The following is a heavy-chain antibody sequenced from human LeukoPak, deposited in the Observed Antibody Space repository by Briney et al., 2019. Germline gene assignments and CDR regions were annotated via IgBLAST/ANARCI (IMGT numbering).Heavy chain of an antibody. D-gene: IGHD6-19*01. Sequence: PSETLSLTCTVSGGSISSYYWSWIRQPPGKGLEWIGFAYYSGSTDYSPSLKSRVTISVDTSKNQFSLRLSSVTAADTAVYYCARVPTTIGWYYFDYWGQGTLVTVSS. CDR3: ARVPTTIGWYYFDY. CDR2: AYYSGST. V-gene: IGHV4-59*01. J-gene: IGHJ4*02. CDR1: GGSISSYY.